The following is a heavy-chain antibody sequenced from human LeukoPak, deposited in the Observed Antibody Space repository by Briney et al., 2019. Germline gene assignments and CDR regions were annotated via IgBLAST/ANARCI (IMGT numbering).Heavy chain of an antibody. D-gene: IGHD1-26*01. CDR2: IWNDGSNK. Sequence: GGSLRLSCAASGFTFSSYGMHWVRQSPGKGLEWVAVIWNDGSNKYYADSVKGRYTISRDNSKNTLFLQMNSLRAEDTAVYYCARASGSYDYWGQGTLVTVSS. CDR3: ARASGSYDY. CDR1: GFTFSSYG. V-gene: IGHV3-33*01. J-gene: IGHJ4*02.